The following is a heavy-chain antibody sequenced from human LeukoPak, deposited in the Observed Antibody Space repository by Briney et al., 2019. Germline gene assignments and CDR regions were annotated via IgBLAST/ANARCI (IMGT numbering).Heavy chain of an antibody. J-gene: IGHJ4*02. CDR2: IYPGDSDT. CDR3: ARVEGRQLVSPFDY. V-gene: IGHV5-51*01. D-gene: IGHD6-13*01. CDR1: GYSFTSYW. Sequence: GESLKTSFKGSGYSFTSYWIGWVRQMPGKGLEWMGIIYPGDSDTRYSPSFQGQVTISADKSISTAYLQWSSLKASDTAMCYCARVEGRQLVSPFDYWGQGTLVTVSS.